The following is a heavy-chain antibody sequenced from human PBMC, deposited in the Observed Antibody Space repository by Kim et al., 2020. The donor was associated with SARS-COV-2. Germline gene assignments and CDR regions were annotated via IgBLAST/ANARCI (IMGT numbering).Heavy chain of an antibody. Sequence: GGSLRLSCAASGFTFSSYGMHWVRQAPGKGLEWVAVISYDGSNKYYADSVKGRFTISRDNSKNTLYLQMNSLRAEDTAVYYCAKILAAAGSPDFDYWGQGTLVTVSS. J-gene: IGHJ4*02. CDR3: AKILAAAGSPDFDY. CDR1: GFTFSSYG. D-gene: IGHD6-13*01. CDR2: ISYDGSNK. V-gene: IGHV3-30*18.